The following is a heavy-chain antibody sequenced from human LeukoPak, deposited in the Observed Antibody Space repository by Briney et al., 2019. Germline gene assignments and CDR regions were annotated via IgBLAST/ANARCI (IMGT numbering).Heavy chain of an antibody. D-gene: IGHD2-2*01. V-gene: IGHV3-33*01. Sequence: PGGSLGLSCAASGFTFSSYGMHWVRQAPGKGQEWVAVIWYDGSNKYYADSVKGRFTIYRDNSKNTLYLQMNSLRAEDTAVYYCAFGEYQLLPYFWGQETLVTVSS. J-gene: IGHJ4*02. CDR3: AFGEYQLLPYF. CDR1: GFTFSSYG. CDR2: IWYDGSNK.